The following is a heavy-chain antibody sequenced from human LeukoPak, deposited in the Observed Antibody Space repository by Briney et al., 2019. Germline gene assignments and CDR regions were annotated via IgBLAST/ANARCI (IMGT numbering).Heavy chain of an antibody. Sequence: GGSLRLSCAPSGFIFSDYWFHWARQTPGQGLVWVAAINRDGTGTSHADSVRGRFTVSRDNAKNTLYLQLNSLRADDTAVYYCERGLSYAVAYGDYWGQGTLVTVSS. CDR2: INRDGTGT. CDR3: ERGLSYAVAYGDY. CDR1: GFIFSDYW. J-gene: IGHJ4*02. D-gene: IGHD6-19*01. V-gene: IGHV3-74*01.